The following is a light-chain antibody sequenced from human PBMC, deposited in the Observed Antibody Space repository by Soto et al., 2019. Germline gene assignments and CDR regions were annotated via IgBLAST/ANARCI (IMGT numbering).Light chain of an antibody. CDR2: EVS. CDR3: ISYRSSGTPFV. V-gene: IGLV2-14*01. J-gene: IGLJ1*01. Sequence: QSVLTQPASVSGAPGQSITISCTGTSDDVCGYNYVSWYQHHPGKAPKLMIHEVSIRPSGVSNRFSGSKSGNTASLTISGLQTEDEADYFCISYRSSGTPFVFGTGTKVTVL. CDR1: SDDVCGYNY.